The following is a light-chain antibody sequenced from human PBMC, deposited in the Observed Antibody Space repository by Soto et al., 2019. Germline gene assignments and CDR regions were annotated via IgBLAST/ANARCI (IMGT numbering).Light chain of an antibody. J-gene: IGKJ5*01. V-gene: IGKV1-39*01. CDR1: QSISSY. Sequence: DIQMTQSPSSLSASVGDRVTITCQASQSISSYLNWYQQKPGKAPKLLIYAASSLQRGVPSRFSGSGSGTDFTLTISSLQPEDFATYYCQQSYSTLITFGQGTRLEI. CDR3: QQSYSTLIT. CDR2: AAS.